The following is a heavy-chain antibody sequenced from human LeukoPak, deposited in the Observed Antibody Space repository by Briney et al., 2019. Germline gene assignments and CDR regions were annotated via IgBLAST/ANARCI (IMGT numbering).Heavy chain of an antibody. Sequence: PXKGXXWXXXISGSGGSTYYADSVKGRFTISRDNSKNTLYLQMNSLRAEDTAVYYCAKDRDYDFWSGYTSPGGYWGQGTLVTVSS. CDR3: AKDRDYDFWSGYTSPGGY. V-gene: IGHV3-23*01. J-gene: IGHJ4*02. CDR2: ISGSGGST. D-gene: IGHD3-3*01.